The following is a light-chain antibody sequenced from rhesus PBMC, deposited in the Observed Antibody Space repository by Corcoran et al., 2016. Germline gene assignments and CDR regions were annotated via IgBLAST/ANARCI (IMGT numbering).Light chain of an antibody. V-gene: IGKV1S14*01. CDR3: QRRHSYPPP. Sequence: DIQMTQSPSSLSASVGDTVTIICRASQGISNYLAWYQQKPGKAPKPLIHYASNLESGVPSRFSVCGSGTGFTLTISRLQPEYFATYSCQRRHSYPPPFGHGTKVEI. CDR2: YAS. J-gene: IGKJ1*01. CDR1: QGISNY.